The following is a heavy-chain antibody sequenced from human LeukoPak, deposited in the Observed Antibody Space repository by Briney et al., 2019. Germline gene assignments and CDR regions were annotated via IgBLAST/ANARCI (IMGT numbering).Heavy chain of an antibody. D-gene: IGHD5-18*01. CDR1: GFTFGDYA. J-gene: IGHJ4*02. CDR2: IRSKAYGGTT. CDR3: TRSSKRGYSYQPMGY. V-gene: IGHV3-49*03. Sequence: GVSLRRSCTASGFTFGDYAMSWFRQAPGKGLEWVGFIRSKAYGGTTEYAASVKGRFTISRDDSKSIAHLQMNSLKTEDTAVYYCTRSSKRGYSYQPMGYWGQGTLVTVFS.